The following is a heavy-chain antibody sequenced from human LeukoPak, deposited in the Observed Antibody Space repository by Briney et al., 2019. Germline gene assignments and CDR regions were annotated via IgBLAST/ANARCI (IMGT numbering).Heavy chain of an antibody. Sequence: PGGSLRLSCAAPGFTFSSYGMHWVRQAPGKGLEWVAFIRYDGSNKYYADSVKGRFTISRDNSKNTLYLQMNSLRAEDTAVYYCAKDEGGYYYYYMDVWGKGTTVTVS. CDR1: GFTFSSYG. CDR3: AKDEGGYYYYYMDV. D-gene: IGHD2-15*01. CDR2: IRYDGSNK. J-gene: IGHJ6*03. V-gene: IGHV3-30*02.